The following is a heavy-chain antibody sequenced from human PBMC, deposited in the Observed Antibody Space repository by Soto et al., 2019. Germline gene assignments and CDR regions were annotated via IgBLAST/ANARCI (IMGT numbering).Heavy chain of an antibody. D-gene: IGHD2-21*02. CDR3: ARSIVVVTALDY. V-gene: IGHV1-3*05. J-gene: IGHJ4*02. CDR2: INAGNGNT. Sequence: QVQLVQSGAEEKKPGASVKVSCKASGYTFTSYAMHLVRKAPGQRLEWMGWINAGNGNTKYSQKFQGRVTITKDTSASTAYMERSSLRSEDTSVYYCARSIVVVTALDYWGQGTMVTVSS. CDR1: GYTFTSYA.